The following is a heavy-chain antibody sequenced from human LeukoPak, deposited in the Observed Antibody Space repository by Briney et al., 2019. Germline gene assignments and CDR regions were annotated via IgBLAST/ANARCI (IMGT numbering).Heavy chain of an antibody. D-gene: IGHD2-15*01. J-gene: IGHJ6*04. CDR2: ISHSGST. V-gene: IGHV4-34*01. CDR3: ARRYCSGGSCYMRGYYGMDV. Sequence: SETLSLTCAVSNGSSSAYYWSWFRQSPGKGLQWIGEISHSGSTNYNPSLKLRVSISLDTSKNQFSLRLSSVSAADTAVYFCARRYCSGGSCYMRGYYGMDVWATGTTVIVSS. CDR1: NGSSSAYY.